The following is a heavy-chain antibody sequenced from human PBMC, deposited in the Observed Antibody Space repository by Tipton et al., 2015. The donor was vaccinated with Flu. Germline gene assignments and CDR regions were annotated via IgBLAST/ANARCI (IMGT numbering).Heavy chain of an antibody. CDR1: GGSISSYY. CDR3: ARETSLTGDGTAYYYYYYMDV. D-gene: IGHD7-27*01. CDR2: IYTSGST. Sequence: TLSLTCTVSGGSISSYYWSWIRQPAGKGLEWIGRIYTSGSTNYNPSLKSRVTTSVDTSKNQFSLKLSSVTAADTAVYYCARETSLTGDGTAYYYYYYMDVWGKGTTVTVSS. V-gene: IGHV4-4*07. J-gene: IGHJ6*03.